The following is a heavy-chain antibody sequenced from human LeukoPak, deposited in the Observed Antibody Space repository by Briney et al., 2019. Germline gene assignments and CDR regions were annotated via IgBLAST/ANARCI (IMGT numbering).Heavy chain of an antibody. V-gene: IGHV3-33*06. CDR2: IWYDGSNK. CDR3: AKDRGRGYSFDDY. D-gene: IGHD5-18*01. CDR1: GFTFSSYG. J-gene: IGHJ4*02. Sequence: GGSLRLSCAASGFTFSSYGMHWVRQAPGKGLEWVAVIWYDGSNKYYADSVKGRFTISRDNSKNTLYLQMNSLRAEDTAVYYCAKDRGRGYSFDDYWGREPWSPSPQ.